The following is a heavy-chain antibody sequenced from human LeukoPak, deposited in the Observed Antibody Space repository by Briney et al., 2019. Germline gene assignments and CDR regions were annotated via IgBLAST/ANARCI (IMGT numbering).Heavy chain of an antibody. CDR3: ARAISGTSWRYIQDFDY. CDR1: AGSLTGYY. CDR2: IYYSGST. J-gene: IGHJ4*02. V-gene: IGHV4-59*01. D-gene: IGHD2-2*01. Sequence: SETLSLTCTVSAGSLTGYYWSWIRQPPGKGLEWIGYIYYSGSTNYNPSLTSRVTISVDTSKNQFSLKLGSVTAADTAVYYCARAISGTSWRYIQDFDYWGQGILVTVSS.